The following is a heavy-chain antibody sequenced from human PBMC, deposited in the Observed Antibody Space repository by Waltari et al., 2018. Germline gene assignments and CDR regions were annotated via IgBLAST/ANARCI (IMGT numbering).Heavy chain of an antibody. D-gene: IGHD3-16*01. J-gene: IGHJ4*02. Sequence: EVQLLESGGGLVQPGGSLRLSCAASGFTFRTYSMGWVRQVPGEGPEGVSSISGSGTGKYYAESGKGRFTIARDNSKNTLSLQMNSLIAEDTALYYCATFKGDYWGQGTLVTVSS. CDR2: ISGSGTGK. V-gene: IGHV3-23*01. CDR3: ATFKGDY. CDR1: GFTFRTYS.